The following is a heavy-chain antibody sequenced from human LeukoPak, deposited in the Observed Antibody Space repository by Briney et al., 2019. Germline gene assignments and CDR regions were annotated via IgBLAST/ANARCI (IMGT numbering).Heavy chain of an antibody. D-gene: IGHD3-16*01. Sequence: GGSLRLSCAASGFTFSNYSMTWVRQSPGKGLEFISYISSSSSTIKYADSVKGRFTVSRDNAKNSLYLQMDSLRVEDTAVYYCARDPPSRGTRYFDYWGQGILVTVSS. CDR2: ISSSSSTI. CDR1: GFTFSNYS. CDR3: ARDPPSRGTRYFDY. V-gene: IGHV3-48*01. J-gene: IGHJ4*02.